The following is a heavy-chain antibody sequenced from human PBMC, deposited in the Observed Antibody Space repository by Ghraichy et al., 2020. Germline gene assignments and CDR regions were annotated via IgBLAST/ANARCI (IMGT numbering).Heavy chain of an antibody. D-gene: IGHD2-15*01. CDR1: GFTFSTYG. CDR3: ARDHDVVAAYYGMDV. J-gene: IGHJ6*02. CDR2: MWYEGSNK. V-gene: IGHV3-33*01. Sequence: LSLTCAASGFTFSTYGMHWVRQAPGKGLEWVAVMWYEGSNKYYADSVKGRFTISRDNSKNTVYLQMNSLRADDTAVYYCARDHDVVAAYYGMDVWGPGTTVTVSS.